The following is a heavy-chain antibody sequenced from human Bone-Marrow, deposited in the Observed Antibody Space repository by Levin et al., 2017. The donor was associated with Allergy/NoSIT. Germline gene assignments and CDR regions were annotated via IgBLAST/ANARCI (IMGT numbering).Heavy chain of an antibody. V-gene: IGHV3-21*01. CDR3: AGSPGSGWYYFDY. D-gene: IGHD6-19*01. CDR1: GFTFSSYS. Sequence: PGGSLRLSCAASGFTFSSYSMNWVRQAPGKGLEWVSSISSSSSYIYYADSVKGRFTISRDNAKNSLYLQMNSLRAEDTAVYYCAGSPGSGWYYFDYWGQGTLVTVSS. J-gene: IGHJ4*02. CDR2: ISSSSSYI.